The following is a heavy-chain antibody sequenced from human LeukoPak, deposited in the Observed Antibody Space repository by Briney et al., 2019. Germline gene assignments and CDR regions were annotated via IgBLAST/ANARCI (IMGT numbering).Heavy chain of an antibody. CDR2: INAGNGNT. CDR1: GYTFTSYA. J-gene: IGHJ5*02. D-gene: IGHD3-3*01. Sequence: GASVKVSCKASGYTFTSYAMHWVRQAPGQRLEWMGWINAGNGNTKYSQKFQGRVTITRDTSASTAYMELSSLRAEDTAVYYCARDDNHYDLPGNPWGQGTLVTVSS. CDR3: ARDDNHYDLPGNP. V-gene: IGHV1-3*01.